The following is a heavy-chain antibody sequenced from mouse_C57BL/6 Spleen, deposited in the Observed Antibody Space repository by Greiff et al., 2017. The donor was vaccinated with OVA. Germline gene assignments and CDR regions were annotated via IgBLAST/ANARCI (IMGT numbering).Heavy chain of an antibody. CDR3: AGYYGYPFDY. D-gene: IGHD2-2*01. CDR1: GYTFTSYW. J-gene: IGHJ2*01. CDR2: IHPNSGST. Sequence: VQLQQPGAELVKPGASVKLSCKASGYTFTSYWMRWVKQRPGQGLEWIGMIHPNSGSTNYNEKFKSKATLTVDKSSSTAYMQLSSLTSEDSAVYYCAGYYGYPFDYWGQGTTLTVSS. V-gene: IGHV1-64*01.